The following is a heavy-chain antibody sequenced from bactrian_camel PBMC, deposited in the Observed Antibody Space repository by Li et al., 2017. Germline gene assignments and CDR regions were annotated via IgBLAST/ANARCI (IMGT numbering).Heavy chain of an antibody. D-gene: IGHD7*01. CDR2: IDSIDEDGRT. CDR1: TYIDGDFV. Sequence: HVQLVESGGGSVQAGGSLRLSCAASTYIDGDFVMAWFRQVPGQEREGVAAIDSIDEDGRTTYAPSVKGRFTISQYNAKNTLYLQMNSLKPEDTGMYYCATDSHPTCVTGGWWPRANLFSYWGQGTQVTVS. V-gene: IGHV3S68*01. CDR3: ATDSHPTCVTGGWWPRANLFSY. J-gene: IGHJ6*01.